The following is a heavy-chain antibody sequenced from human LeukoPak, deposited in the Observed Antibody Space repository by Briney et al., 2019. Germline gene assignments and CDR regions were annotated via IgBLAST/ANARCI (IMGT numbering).Heavy chain of an antibody. J-gene: IGHJ4*02. D-gene: IGHD5-18*01. CDR3: ASRVNTAMVTTPFAY. Sequence: PSETLSLTCAVYGGSFSGYYWSWIRQPPGKGLEWIGEINHSGSTNYNPSLKSRVTISVDTSKNQFSLKLSSVTAADTAVYYCASRVNTAMVTTPFAYWGQGTLVTVSS. CDR2: INHSGST. CDR1: GGSFSGYY. V-gene: IGHV4-34*01.